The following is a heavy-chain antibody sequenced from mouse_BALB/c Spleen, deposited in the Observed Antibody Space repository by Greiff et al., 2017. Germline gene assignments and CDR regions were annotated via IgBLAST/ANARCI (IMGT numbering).Heavy chain of an antibody. CDR1: GFTFSSYG. CDR3: ASGDSYYYGSSYDYFDY. D-gene: IGHD1-1*01. J-gene: IGHJ2*01. CDR2: ISSGGSYT. Sequence: EVKLMESGGDLVKPGGSLKLSCAASGFTFSSYGMSWVRQTPDKRLEWVATISSGGSYTYYPDSVKGRFTISRDNAKNTLYLQMSSLKSEDTAMYYCASGDSYYYGSSYDYFDYWGQGTTLTVSS. V-gene: IGHV5-6*01.